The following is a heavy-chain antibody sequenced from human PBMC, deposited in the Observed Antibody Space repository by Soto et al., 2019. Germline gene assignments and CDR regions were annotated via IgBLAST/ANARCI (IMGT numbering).Heavy chain of an antibody. CDR1: GFTFDDYA. V-gene: IGHV3-9*01. Sequence: EVQLVESGGGLVQPGRSLRLSCAASGFTFDDYAMHWVRQAPGKGLEWVSGISWNSGSIGYADSVKGRFTISRDNAKNTLYLQMNRQRAEDTALYYCASNSVSQCYCYYIDVWGQGTTVTVSS. D-gene: IGHD4-17*01. J-gene: IGHJ6*03. CDR3: ASNSVSQCYCYYIDV. CDR2: ISWNSGSI.